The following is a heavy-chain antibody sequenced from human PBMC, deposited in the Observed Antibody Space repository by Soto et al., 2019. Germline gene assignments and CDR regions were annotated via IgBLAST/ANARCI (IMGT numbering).Heavy chain of an antibody. D-gene: IGHD2-2*01. CDR3: ARSLPGGTIFYMDV. CDR2: IYYSGNT. Sequence: QVQLRESGPGVVKPSQTLSLNCHVSSGSATSGRFFWSWVRQQPGKGLEWIGHIYYSGNTHYNPSLESRVAMSVDISQNQLSLTLTGVTPADSAVYYCARSLPGGTIFYMDVWGAGTPVTVSS. J-gene: IGHJ6*03. CDR1: SGSATSGRFF. V-gene: IGHV4-31*02.